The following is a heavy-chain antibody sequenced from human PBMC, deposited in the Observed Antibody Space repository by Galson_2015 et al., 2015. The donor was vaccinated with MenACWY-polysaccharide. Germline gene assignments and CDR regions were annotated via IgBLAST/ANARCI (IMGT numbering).Heavy chain of an antibody. CDR1: GFTFGDYG. CDR2: IRRKTSGGSP. V-gene: IGHV3-49*04. D-gene: IGHD3-22*01. CDR3: TRFSAYCHENSGSFDSFDI. J-gene: IGHJ3*02. Sequence: SLRLSCAASGFTFGDYGVIWVRQAPGKGLEWISVIRRKTSGGSPEYAATVRGRFPMARDDYKRLAYMNMHSLNTEDTAVYYCTRFSAYCHENSGSFDSFDIWGQGTMVTVSS.